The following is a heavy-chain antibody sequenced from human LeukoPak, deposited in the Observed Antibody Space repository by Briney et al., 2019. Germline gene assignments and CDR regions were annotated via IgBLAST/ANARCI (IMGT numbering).Heavy chain of an antibody. V-gene: IGHV3-30*18. J-gene: IGHJ5*02. CDR1: GFTFSNYG. CDR3: AKDRVPYCGGDCYSVIDP. D-gene: IGHD2-21*02. Sequence: GGSLRLSCAASGFTFSNYGMHWVRQAPGKGLEWVAVISYDGSNEYYADSVKVRFTISRDSSKNTLFLQMNSLRAEDTAVYYCAKDRVPYCGGDCYSVIDPWGEGTLVTVSS. CDR2: ISYDGSNE.